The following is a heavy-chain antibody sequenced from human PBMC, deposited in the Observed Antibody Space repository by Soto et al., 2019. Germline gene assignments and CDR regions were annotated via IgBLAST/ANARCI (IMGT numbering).Heavy chain of an antibody. CDR1: GGSFSGYY. Sequence: SETLSLTCAVYGGSFSGYYWSWIRQPPGKGLEWIGEINHSGSTNYNPSLKSRVTISVDTSKNQFSLKLSSVTAADTAVYYCARGRSVTIFGNWFDPWGQGTLVTSPQ. CDR3: ARGRSVTIFGNWFDP. D-gene: IGHD3-3*01. V-gene: IGHV4-34*01. J-gene: IGHJ5*02. CDR2: INHSGST.